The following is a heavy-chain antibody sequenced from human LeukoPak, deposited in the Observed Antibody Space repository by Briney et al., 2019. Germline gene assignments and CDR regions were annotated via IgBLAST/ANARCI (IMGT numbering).Heavy chain of an antibody. J-gene: IGHJ4*02. CDR3: AREDCSGGSCYFIY. Sequence: SETLSLTCTVSGGSISSYYWSWIRQPPGKGLEWIGYIYYSGSTNYNPSLKSRVTISVDTSKNQFSLKLSSVTAADTAVYYCAREDCSGGSCYFIYWGQGTLVTVSS. V-gene: IGHV4-59*01. CDR1: GGSISSYY. CDR2: IYYSGST. D-gene: IGHD2-15*01.